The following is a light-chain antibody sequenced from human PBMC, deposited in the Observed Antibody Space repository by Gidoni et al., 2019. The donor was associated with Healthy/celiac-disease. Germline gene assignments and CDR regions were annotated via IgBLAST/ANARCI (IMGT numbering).Light chain of an antibody. CDR1: QSISSY. V-gene: IGKV1-39*01. J-gene: IGKJ2*01. Sequence: DLQMTPSPSSLSASVGDRVTITCRASQSISSYVHLYQQKPGKAPKLLIYAASSLQSVVPSRFSGSGSGTDFNLTISSLQPEDFATYYCQQSYSTPQNTFGQGTKLEIK. CDR3: QQSYSTPQNT. CDR2: AAS.